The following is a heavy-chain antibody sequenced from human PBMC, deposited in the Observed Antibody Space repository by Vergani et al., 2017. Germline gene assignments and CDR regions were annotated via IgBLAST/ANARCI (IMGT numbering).Heavy chain of an antibody. CDR1: GGSISSSSYY. D-gene: IGHD3-10*01. J-gene: IGHJ4*02. Sequence: QLQLQESGPGLVKPSETLSLTCTVSGGSISSSSYYWVWLRQPPGKGLEWIGSIYYSGSTYYNPSLKSRVTISVDTSKNQFSLKLSSATAADTAVYYCVRRTTMVRGVLEIARYDFDDWGQGTLVTVSS. CDR3: VRRTTMVRGVLEIARYDFDD. CDR2: IYYSGST. V-gene: IGHV4-39*01.